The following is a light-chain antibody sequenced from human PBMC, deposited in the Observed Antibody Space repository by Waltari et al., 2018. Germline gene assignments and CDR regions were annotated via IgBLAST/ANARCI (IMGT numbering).Light chain of an antibody. J-gene: IGKJ5*01. CDR3: QQYGSAPVT. CDR1: QSLSSYF. Sequence: EIVLTQSPDTLSLSPGEGATLSCRASQSLSSYFLAWYQHKPGQGPRLLIYAAASRATGIPGRFSGGKSGTDFNRAIRRLEPDDFAVYYGQQYGSAPVTFGQGTRLEIK. CDR2: AAA. V-gene: IGKV3-20*01.